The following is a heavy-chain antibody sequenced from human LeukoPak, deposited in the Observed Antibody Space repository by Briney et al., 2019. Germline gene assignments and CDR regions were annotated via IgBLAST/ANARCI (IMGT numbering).Heavy chain of an antibody. CDR2: INHSGST. CDR1: GGSFSGYY. CDR3: ARMSSGRAWVY. V-gene: IGHV4-34*01. J-gene: IGHJ2*01. Sequence: SETLSLTCAVYGGSFSGYYWSWIRQPPGKGLEWIGEINHSGSTNYNPSLKSRVTISVDTSKNQFSLKLSSVTAADTAVYYCARMSSGRAWVYWGRGTLVTVSS. D-gene: IGHD6-6*01.